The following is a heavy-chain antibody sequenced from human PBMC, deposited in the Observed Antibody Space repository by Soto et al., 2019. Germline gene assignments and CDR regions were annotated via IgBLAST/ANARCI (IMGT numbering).Heavy chain of an antibody. Sequence: SVKVSCKASGGTFSSYAISWVRQAPGQGLEWMGVIIPIFGTANYAQKFQGRVTITADESTSTAYMELSSLRFEDTAVYYCARGNYDFRRSSYYYYYYGMDVWGQGTTVTVSS. D-gene: IGHD3-3*01. CDR2: IIPIFGTA. V-gene: IGHV1-69*13. CDR3: ARGNYDFRRSSYYYYYYGMDV. J-gene: IGHJ6*02. CDR1: GGTFSSYA.